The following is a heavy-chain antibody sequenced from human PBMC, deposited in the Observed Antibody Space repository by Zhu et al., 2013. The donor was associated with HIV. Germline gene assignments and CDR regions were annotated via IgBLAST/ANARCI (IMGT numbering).Heavy chain of an antibody. CDR1: GGTFSSYA. CDR2: IIPIFGTA. CDR3: ARDPTALYGDLGGGLTY. J-gene: IGHJ4*02. Sequence: VQLVQSGAEVKKPGSSVKVSCKASGGTFSSYAISWVRQAPGQGLEWMGGIIPIFGTANYAQKFQGRVTTTADKSTSTAYMELSSLRSEDTAVYYCARDPTALYGDLGGGLTYWGQGNPGSPVSS. V-gene: IGHV1-69*06. D-gene: IGHD4-17*01.